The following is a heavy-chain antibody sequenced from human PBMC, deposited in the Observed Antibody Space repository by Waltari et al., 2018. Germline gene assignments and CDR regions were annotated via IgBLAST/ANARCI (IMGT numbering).Heavy chain of an antibody. CDR1: RTAFIQHY. CDR2: IDPNSGAT. Sequence: VQLVQSGPEVRRPGASVTGSCTASRTAFIQHYLHWVRRAPGQGLEWMGWIDPNSGATNYGQKFKDRITLTWDTSVNTAYRELTRLASFDTAVYYCAREYCAGECRLFDFWGQGTGLTVSS. J-gene: IGHJ4*02. CDR3: AREYCAGECRLFDF. D-gene: IGHD2-21*01. V-gene: IGHV1-2*02.